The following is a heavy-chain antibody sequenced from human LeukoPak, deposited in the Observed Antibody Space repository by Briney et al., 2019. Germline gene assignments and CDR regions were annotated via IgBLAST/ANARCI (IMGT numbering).Heavy chain of an antibody. Sequence: PSETLSLTCAVYGGSFSGYYWSWIRQPPGKGLEWIGEINHSGSTNYNPSLKSRVTISVDTSKNQFSLKLSSVTAADTAVYYCARPQGDSSSSRSGFDYWGQGTLVTVSS. V-gene: IGHV4-34*01. CDR3: ARPQGDSSSSRSGFDY. CDR1: GGSFSGYY. CDR2: INHSGST. D-gene: IGHD6-6*01. J-gene: IGHJ4*02.